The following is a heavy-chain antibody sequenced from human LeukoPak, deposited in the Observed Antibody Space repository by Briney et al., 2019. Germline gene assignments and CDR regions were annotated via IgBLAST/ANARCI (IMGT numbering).Heavy chain of an antibody. Sequence: SVTLSLTCTVSGGSISSSSYYWGWIRQPPGKGLEWIGSIYYSGSTYYNPSLKSRVTISVDTSKNQFPLKLSSVTAADTAVYYCAREGRITMVRGVGTFDIWGQGTMVTVSS. CDR3: AREGRITMVRGVGTFDI. D-gene: IGHD3-10*01. CDR1: GGSISSSSYY. V-gene: IGHV4-39*01. J-gene: IGHJ3*02. CDR2: IYYSGST.